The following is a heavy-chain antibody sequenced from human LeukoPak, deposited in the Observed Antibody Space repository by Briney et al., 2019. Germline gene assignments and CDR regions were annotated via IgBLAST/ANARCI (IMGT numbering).Heavy chain of an antibody. J-gene: IGHJ5*02. D-gene: IGHD1-14*01. CDR3: ARDNQNWFDP. CDR2: IYHSGST. CDR1: GGSISSGGYY. Sequence: SQTLSLTCTVSGGSISSGGYYWSWIRQPPGKGLEWIGYIYHSGSTYYNPSLKSRVTISVDTSKNQFSLKLSSVTAADTAVYYCARDNQNWFDPWGQGTLVTVSS. V-gene: IGHV4-30-2*05.